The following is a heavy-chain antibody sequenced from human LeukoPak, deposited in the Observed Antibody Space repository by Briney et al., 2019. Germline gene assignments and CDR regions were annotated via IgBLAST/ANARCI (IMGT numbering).Heavy chain of an antibody. Sequence: GRSLRLSCAASGFTFSSYGMHWVRQAPGKGLEWVAVIWYDGSNKYYADSVKGRFTISRDNSKNTLYLQMNSLRAEDTAVYYCARGPYYSGYDRFDYWGQGTLVTVSS. D-gene: IGHD5-12*01. CDR2: IWYDGSNK. CDR1: GFTFSSYG. J-gene: IGHJ4*02. CDR3: ARGPYYSGYDRFDY. V-gene: IGHV3-33*01.